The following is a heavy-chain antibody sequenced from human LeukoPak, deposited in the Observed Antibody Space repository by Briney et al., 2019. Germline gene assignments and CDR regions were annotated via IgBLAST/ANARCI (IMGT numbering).Heavy chain of an antibody. CDR3: AKDLAITMIVVGLFDY. J-gene: IGHJ4*02. CDR1: GFTFSSYA. D-gene: IGHD3-22*01. CDR2: ISGSGGST. V-gene: IGHV3-23*01. Sequence: PGGSLRLSCAASGFTFSSYAMGWVRQAPGKGLEWVSAISGSGGSTYYADSVKGRFTISRDNSKNTLYLQMNSLRAEDTAVYYCAKDLAITMIVVGLFDYWGQGTLVTVSS.